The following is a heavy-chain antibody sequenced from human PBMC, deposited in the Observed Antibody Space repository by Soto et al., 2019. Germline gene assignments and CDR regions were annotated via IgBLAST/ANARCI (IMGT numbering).Heavy chain of an antibody. Sequence: ASVKVSCKASGYTFTSYPTHWVRQAPGQRLEWMGWIDAGNGNTKYAQKLQGRVTMTTDTSTSTAYMELRSLRSDDTAVYYCARRYQGYCSGGSCYNRVYYYYGMDVWGQGTTVTVSS. D-gene: IGHD2-15*01. CDR3: ARRYQGYCSGGSCYNRVYYYYGMDV. CDR2: IDAGNGNT. CDR1: GYTFTSYP. J-gene: IGHJ6*02. V-gene: IGHV1-3*01.